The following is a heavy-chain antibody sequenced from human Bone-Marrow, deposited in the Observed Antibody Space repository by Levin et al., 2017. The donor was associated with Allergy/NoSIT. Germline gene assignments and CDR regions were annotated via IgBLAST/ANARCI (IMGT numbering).Heavy chain of an antibody. D-gene: IGHD3-10*01. J-gene: IGHJ5*02. CDR3: ARDRDSEGSGSYYKFWFDP. V-gene: IGHV3-30*04. CDR1: GFTFSSYA. CDR2: ISYDGSNK. Sequence: GGSLRLSCAASGFTFSSYAMHWVRQAPGKGLEWVAVISYDGSNKYYADSVKGRFTISRDNSKNTLYLQMNSLRAEDTAVYYCARDRDSEGSGSYYKFWFDPWGQGTLVTVSS.